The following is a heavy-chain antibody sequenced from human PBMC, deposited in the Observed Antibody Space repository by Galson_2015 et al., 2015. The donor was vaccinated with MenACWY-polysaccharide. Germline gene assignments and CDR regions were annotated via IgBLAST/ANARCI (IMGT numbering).Heavy chain of an antibody. CDR2: IRHNGDNT. V-gene: IGHV3-23*01. Sequence: SLRLSCAASGFTFSVYAMSWVRQAPGKGLELVSAIRHNGDNTYYADSVKGRFTISRDNSKNTVYLRMNNLRAEDTAIYYCASNWNLDDWGQGTLVTVSS. D-gene: IGHD1-1*01. J-gene: IGHJ4*02. CDR3: ASNWNLDD. CDR1: GFTFSVYA.